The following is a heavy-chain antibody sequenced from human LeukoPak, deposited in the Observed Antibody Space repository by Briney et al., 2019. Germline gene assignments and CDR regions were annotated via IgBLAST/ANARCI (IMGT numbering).Heavy chain of an antibody. V-gene: IGHV3-23*01. CDR1: GFPFSDFA. Sequence: PGGPLSLSCAVSGFPFSDFAMSWVRQAPGKGLEWVSIISGGGDNTYFADSVKGRFTISRDNPKNTLFLQMVSLRAEDTAVYYCAKFEGALLGNYYMDVWGKGTTVTVSS. CDR3: AKFEGALLGNYYMDV. J-gene: IGHJ6*03. CDR2: ISGGGDNT.